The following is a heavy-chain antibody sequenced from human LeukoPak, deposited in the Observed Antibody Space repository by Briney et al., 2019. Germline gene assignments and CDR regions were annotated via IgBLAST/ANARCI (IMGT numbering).Heavy chain of an antibody. D-gene: IGHD1-26*01. CDR2: ISAGGEGT. CDR1: GFTFSGNA. J-gene: IGHJ4*02. Sequence: PGASLRLSCVASGFTFSGNAMSWVRQTPGKGLECVSAISAGGEGTYYADSVKGRFTISRDNFKNTLYLQMNSLRAEDTAMYYCTKFRGVSWDLLAFDYWGQGALVTVSS. V-gene: IGHV3-23*01. CDR3: TKFRGVSWDLLAFDY.